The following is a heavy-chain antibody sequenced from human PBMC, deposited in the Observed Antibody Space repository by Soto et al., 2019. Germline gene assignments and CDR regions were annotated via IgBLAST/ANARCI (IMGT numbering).Heavy chain of an antibody. CDR1: GYTFTGYY. V-gene: IGHV1-2*04. J-gene: IGHJ1*01. CDR3: ARDENVGAVADPGIDFQH. Sequence: ASVKVSCKASGYTFTGYYMHWVRQAPGQGLEWMGWINPNSGGTNYAQKFQGWVTMTRDTSISTAYMELRSLRSDDTAVYYCARDENVGAVADPGIDFQHWGQGTLVTVSS. D-gene: IGHD6-19*01. CDR2: INPNSGGT.